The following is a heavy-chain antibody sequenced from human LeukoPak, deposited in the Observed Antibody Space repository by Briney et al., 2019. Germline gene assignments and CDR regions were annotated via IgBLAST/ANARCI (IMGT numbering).Heavy chain of an antibody. D-gene: IGHD6-19*01. J-gene: IGHJ4*02. Sequence: GRSLGLSCAASGFTFSSYTMNWVRQAPGKGLEWVSSISSSSRYIYYADSVKGRFTISRDNAKNSLYLQMNSLRAEDTAVYYCARGKGQWLVDYWGRGTLVTVSS. CDR3: ARGKGQWLVDY. CDR1: GFTFSSYT. CDR2: ISSSSRYI. V-gene: IGHV3-21*01.